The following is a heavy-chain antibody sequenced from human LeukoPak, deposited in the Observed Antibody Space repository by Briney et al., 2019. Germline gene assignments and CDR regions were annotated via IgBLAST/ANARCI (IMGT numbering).Heavy chain of an antibody. CDR2: TSGDGDRT. D-gene: IGHD3-10*01. CDR1: GFTFDDFA. Sequence: GGALRLSCAASGFTFDDFAIHWVRQPPGKGLEGVSLTSGDGDRTFYADSVKGRFTISRDNNKNSLYLQMDSLRTEDTAFYYCAKNRRDYYGAGSHGFDIWGQGTLVTVSS. V-gene: IGHV3-43*02. J-gene: IGHJ3*02. CDR3: AKNRRDYYGAGSHGFDI.